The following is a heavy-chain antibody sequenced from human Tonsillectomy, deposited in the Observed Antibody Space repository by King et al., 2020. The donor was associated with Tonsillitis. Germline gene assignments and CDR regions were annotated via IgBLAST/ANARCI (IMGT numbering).Heavy chain of an antibody. D-gene: IGHD2-2*01. CDR1: RFTFSIYA. Sequence: VQLVESGGGLVQPGGSLRLSCAASRFTFSIYAMSWVRQAPGKGLELVSTIRGRGGSTSYAASVKGRFTISRDNSKNTLHLQMKSLRAEETAVYYCAKSGYCNTNSCSINGFDPWGQGTLVTVSS. J-gene: IGHJ5*02. V-gene: IGHV3-23*04. CDR3: AKSGYCNTNSCSINGFDP. CDR2: IRGRGGST.